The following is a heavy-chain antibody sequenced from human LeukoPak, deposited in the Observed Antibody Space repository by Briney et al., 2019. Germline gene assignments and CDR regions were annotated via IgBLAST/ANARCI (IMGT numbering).Heavy chain of an antibody. D-gene: IGHD3-10*01. V-gene: IGHV3-74*01. CDR1: AFTISRYW. Sequence: PGGSLRLSCAASAFTISRYWMHWVRQTPGEGLVWVSRISRDGTTTAYADSVKGRFTISRDNARNTLYLQMNSLRAEDTAVYYCARFAYDSGSLSWGQGALVTVSS. CDR2: ISRDGTTT. J-gene: IGHJ5*02. CDR3: ARFAYDSGSLS.